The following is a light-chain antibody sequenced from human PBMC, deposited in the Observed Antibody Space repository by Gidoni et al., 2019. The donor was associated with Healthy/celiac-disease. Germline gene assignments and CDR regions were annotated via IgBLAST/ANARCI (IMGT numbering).Light chain of an antibody. Sequence: ELVMTQSPATLSVSPGERATLPCRASQSVSSNLAWYQQKPGQAPRLLIYGASTRATGIPARFSGSGSGTEFTLTISSLQSEDFAVYYCQQYNNWPQSFGPGTKVDIK. CDR2: GAS. CDR1: QSVSSN. J-gene: IGKJ3*01. CDR3: QQYNNWPQS. V-gene: IGKV3-15*01.